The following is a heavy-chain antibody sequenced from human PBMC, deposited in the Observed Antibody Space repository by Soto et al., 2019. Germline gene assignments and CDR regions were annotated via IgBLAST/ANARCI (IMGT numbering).Heavy chain of an antibody. CDR2: IVVMSNAA. CDR3: AGAIKRWEVNYYFDY. Sequence: QVVLLQSGAEVKEPGSSVRLSCQVSGSTFNNFAFSWVRQAPGQGPEWLGGIVVMSNAADYSQRFQDRVTITADTSTSTLYMELGRLTFDDTAVYYCAGAIKRWEVNYYFDYWGQGTLVTVSS. V-gene: IGHV1-69*06. CDR1: GSTFNNFA. D-gene: IGHD1-26*01. J-gene: IGHJ4*02.